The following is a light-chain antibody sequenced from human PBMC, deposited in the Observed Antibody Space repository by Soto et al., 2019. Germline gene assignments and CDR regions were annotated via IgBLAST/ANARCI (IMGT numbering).Light chain of an antibody. CDR1: SSDVGGYNY. CDR3: SSYTNINTRACV. J-gene: IGLJ1*01. CDR2: EVS. V-gene: IGLV2-14*01. Sequence: QSVLTQPASVSGSPGQSITISCTGTSSDVGGYNYVSWYQHHPGKAPKLMIYEVSNRPSGVSNRFSGSKSGNTASLTISGLQAEDEADYYCSSYTNINTRACVFGTGTKLTVL.